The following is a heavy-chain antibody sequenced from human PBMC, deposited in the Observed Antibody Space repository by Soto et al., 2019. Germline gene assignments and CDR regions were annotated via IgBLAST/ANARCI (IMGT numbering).Heavy chain of an antibody. CDR2: IYYSGST. J-gene: IGHJ5*02. CDR3: ARWGSKGGFWADP. D-gene: IGHD3-3*01. CDR1: GGSISSGDYY. Sequence: QVQLQESGPGLVKPSQTLSLTCTVSGGSISSGDYYWSWICQPPGKGLEWIGYIYYSGSTYYNPSLKSRVTISVDTSKNQCSLKLSSVTAADTAVYYCARWGSKGGFWADPWGQGTLVTVSS. V-gene: IGHV4-30-4*01.